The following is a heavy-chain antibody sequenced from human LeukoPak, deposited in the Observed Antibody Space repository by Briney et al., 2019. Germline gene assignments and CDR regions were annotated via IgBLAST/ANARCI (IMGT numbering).Heavy chain of an antibody. J-gene: IGHJ4*02. V-gene: IGHV1-3*01. Sequence: GASVKVSCKASGYTFTSYAMHWVRQAPGQRLEWMGWINAGNGNTKYPQKFQGRVTITRDTSASTAYMELSSLRSEDTAVYYCASSWSEGVDYWGQGTLVTVSS. D-gene: IGHD6-13*01. CDR2: INAGNGNT. CDR3: ASSWSEGVDY. CDR1: GYTFTSYA.